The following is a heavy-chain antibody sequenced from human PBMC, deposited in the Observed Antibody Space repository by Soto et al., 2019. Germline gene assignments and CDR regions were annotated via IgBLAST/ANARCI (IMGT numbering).Heavy chain of an antibody. CDR3: ARDAGIAVAGTYFGY. V-gene: IGHV3-21*01. Sequence: GGSLRLSCAASGFTFSSYSMNWVRQAPGKGLEWVSSISSSSSYIYYADSVKGRFTISRDNAKNSLYLQMNSLRAEDTAVYYCARDAGIAVAGTYFGYWGQGTLVTVSS. D-gene: IGHD6-19*01. CDR1: GFTFSSYS. J-gene: IGHJ4*02. CDR2: ISSSSSYI.